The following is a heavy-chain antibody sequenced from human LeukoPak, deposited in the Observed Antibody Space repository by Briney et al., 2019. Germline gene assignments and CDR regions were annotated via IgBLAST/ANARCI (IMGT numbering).Heavy chain of an antibody. D-gene: IGHD6-6*01. CDR3: AKDAGSSSAGYYYFLDV. Sequence: GGSLRLSCAASGFIVSNNYMTWVRQAPGKGLEWVSVLYGGGSAFYADFVKGRFTISRDNSKNALYLQMNSLRAEDTAVYYCAKDAGSSSAGYYYFLDVWGKGTTVTVSS. CDR2: LYGGGSA. J-gene: IGHJ6*03. V-gene: IGHV3-53*01. CDR1: GFIVSNNY.